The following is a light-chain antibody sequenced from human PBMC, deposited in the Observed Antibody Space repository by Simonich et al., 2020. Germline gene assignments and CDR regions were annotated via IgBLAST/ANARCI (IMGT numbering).Light chain of an antibody. CDR2: GNS. Sequence: QSVLTQPPSVSGAPVQRVTISCTGSSDNIGAGYDVHWYQQLPGTAPNLLIYGNSNRPSGGPDRCSGSKSGTSASLAITGLQAEDEADYYCQSYDRSLSGWVFGGGTKLTVL. CDR1: SDNIGAGYD. V-gene: IGLV1-40*01. CDR3: QSYDRSLSGWV. J-gene: IGLJ3*02.